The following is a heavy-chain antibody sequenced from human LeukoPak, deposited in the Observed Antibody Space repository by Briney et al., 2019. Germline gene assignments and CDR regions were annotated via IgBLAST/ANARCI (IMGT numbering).Heavy chain of an antibody. CDR1: GDSISSYY. CDR2: IFTSGST. J-gene: IGHJ4*02. CDR3: ARTSRGYNYYGSGSYLTFDY. D-gene: IGHD3-10*01. Sequence: SETLSLTCTVSGDSISSYYWSWIRQPAGKGLEWIGRIFTSGSTNYNPSLKSRVTMSVDTSKNQFSLKLSSVTAADTAVYYCARTSRGYNYYGSGSYLTFDYWGQGTLVTVPS. V-gene: IGHV4-4*07.